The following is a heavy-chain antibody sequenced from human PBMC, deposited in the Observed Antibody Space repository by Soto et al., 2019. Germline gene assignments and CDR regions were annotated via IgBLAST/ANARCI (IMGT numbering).Heavy chain of an antibody. CDR3: AKSTGGTANGMDV. CDR1: GFTFSSYS. J-gene: IGHJ6*02. CDR2: ISSSSSTI. Sequence: PGGSLRLSCAASGFTFSSYSMNWVRQAPGKGLEWVSYISSSSSTIYYADSVKGRFTISRDNAKNSLYLQMSSLRAEDTALYYCAKSTGGTANGMDVWGQGTTVTVSS. V-gene: IGHV3-48*04. D-gene: IGHD2-8*02.